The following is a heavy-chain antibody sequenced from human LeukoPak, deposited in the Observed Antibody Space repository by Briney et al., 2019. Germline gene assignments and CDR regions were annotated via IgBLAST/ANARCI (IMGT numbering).Heavy chain of an antibody. CDR3: AKGSRWFDP. V-gene: IGHV4-4*07. J-gene: IGHJ5*02. CDR2: VYSSGST. Sequence: PSETLSLTCPVSGGSINNYFWSWIRLPAGKGLEWIGRVYSSGSTIYNPSLKSRVTMSVDTSTNQFSLKLSYVTAADTAVYYCAKGSRWFDPWGQGTLVTVSS. CDR1: GGSINNYF.